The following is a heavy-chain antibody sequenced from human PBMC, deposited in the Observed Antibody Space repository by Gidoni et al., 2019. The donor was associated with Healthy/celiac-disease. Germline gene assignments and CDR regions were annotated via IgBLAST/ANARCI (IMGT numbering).Heavy chain of an antibody. Sequence: EVQLLESGGGLVQPGGSLRLSCAASGFTFSSYAMSWVRQAPGKGLEWVSAISGSGGSTYYADSVKGRFTISRDNSKNTLYLQMNSLRAEDTAVYYCAKTAHWGSYRYGGNYFDYWGQGTLVTVSS. CDR1: GFTFSSYA. CDR2: ISGSGGST. J-gene: IGHJ4*02. V-gene: IGHV3-23*01. D-gene: IGHD3-16*02. CDR3: AKTAHWGSYRYGGNYFDY.